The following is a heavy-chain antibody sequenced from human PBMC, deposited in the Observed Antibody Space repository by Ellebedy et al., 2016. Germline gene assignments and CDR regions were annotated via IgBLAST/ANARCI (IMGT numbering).Heavy chain of an antibody. J-gene: IGHJ2*01. CDR3: AKHETDGDYYFDL. D-gene: IGHD2-21*01. V-gene: IGHV3-23*01. CDR1: GFTFKTYA. CDR2: LSGSGPKT. Sequence: GGSLRLXXAASGFTFKTYAMSRVRQAPGEGLEWVSTLSGSGPKTYYADSVQGRFTISRDNPKSTLYLQMNSLRAEDTAVYYCAKHETDGDYYFDLWGRGTLVTVSS.